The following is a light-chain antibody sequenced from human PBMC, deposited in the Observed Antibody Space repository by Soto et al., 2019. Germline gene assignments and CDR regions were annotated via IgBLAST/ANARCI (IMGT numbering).Light chain of an antibody. V-gene: IGKV3-20*01. CDR1: QSVSSSY. CDR3: QQYGSFFPT. J-gene: IGKJ1*01. Sequence: EIVLTQSPGTLSLSPGERATLSCRASQSVSSSYLAWYQQKPGQAPRLLIYGASSRATGIPDRFSGSGSGTDFTLTISRLEPEDFAVYYCQQYGSFFPTFGQGTKVEIK. CDR2: GAS.